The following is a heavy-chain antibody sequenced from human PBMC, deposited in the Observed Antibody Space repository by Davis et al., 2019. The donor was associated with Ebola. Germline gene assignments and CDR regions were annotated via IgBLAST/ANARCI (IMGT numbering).Heavy chain of an antibody. Sequence: GSLRLSCAVYGGSFSGYYWSWIRQPPGKGLEWIGSIYYSGSTYYNPSLKSRVTISVDTSKNQFSLKLSSVTAADTAVYYCAREAYYYDSSGYSRGGFDYWGQGTLVTVSS. CDR2: IYYSGST. CDR1: GGSFSGYY. J-gene: IGHJ4*02. CDR3: AREAYYYDSSGYSRGGFDY. D-gene: IGHD3-22*01. V-gene: IGHV4-34*01.